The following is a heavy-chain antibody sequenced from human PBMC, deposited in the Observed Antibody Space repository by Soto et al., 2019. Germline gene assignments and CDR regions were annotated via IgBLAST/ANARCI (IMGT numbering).Heavy chain of an antibody. CDR2: IYYSGST. D-gene: IGHD6-19*01. CDR3: ARGSSGWYRYYYYYYGMDV. CDR1: GGSISSYY. V-gene: IGHV4-59*12. J-gene: IGHJ6*02. Sequence: SETLSLTCTVSGGSISSYYWSWIRQPPGKGLEWIGYIYYSGSTNYNPSLKSRVTISVDTSKNQFSLKLSSVTAADTAVYYCARGSSGWYRYYYYYYGMDVWGQGTTVTVSS.